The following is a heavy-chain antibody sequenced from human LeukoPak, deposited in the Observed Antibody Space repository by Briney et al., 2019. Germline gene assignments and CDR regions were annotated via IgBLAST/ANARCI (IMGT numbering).Heavy chain of an antibody. D-gene: IGHD6-13*01. CDR2: IYYSGST. Sequence: SETLSLTCTVSGGSISSSSYYWGWIRQPPGKGLEWIGSIYYSGSTYYNPSLKSRVTISVDTSKNQFSLKLSSVTAADTAVYYCARLAAAGTHDGWGQGTLVTVSS. J-gene: IGHJ4*02. CDR1: GGSISSSSYY. CDR3: ARLAAAGTHDG. V-gene: IGHV4-39*07.